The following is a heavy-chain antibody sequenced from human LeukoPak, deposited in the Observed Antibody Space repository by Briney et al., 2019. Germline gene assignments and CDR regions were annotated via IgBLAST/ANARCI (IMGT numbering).Heavy chain of an antibody. V-gene: IGHV1-46*01. D-gene: IGHD5-12*01. CDR1: GYTFTSYY. CDR2: INPSGGST. J-gene: IGHJ4*02. Sequence: ASVKVSCKASGYTFTSYYMHWVRQAPGQGLEWMGIINPSGGSTSYAQKFQGRVTMTRDMSTSTVYMELSSLRSEDTAVYYCARDPSGYDFFDYWGQGTLVTVSS. CDR3: ARDPSGYDFFDY.